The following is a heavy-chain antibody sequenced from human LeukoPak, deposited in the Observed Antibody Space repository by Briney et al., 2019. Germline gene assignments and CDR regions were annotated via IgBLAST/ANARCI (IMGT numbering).Heavy chain of an antibody. J-gene: IGHJ6*02. V-gene: IGHV4-59*01. CDR1: GGSIKNYY. D-gene: IGHD2-2*03. CDR2: IYYSGST. Sequence: SETLSLTCTVSGGSIKNYYWIWIRQSPGKGLXXXXXIYYSGSTNYNPSLKSRVIISVDTSKNQFSLKLNSVTAADTAVYYCARAGYCSSTSCQWVPLVWGQGTTVTVSS. CDR3: ARAGYCSSTSCQWVPLV.